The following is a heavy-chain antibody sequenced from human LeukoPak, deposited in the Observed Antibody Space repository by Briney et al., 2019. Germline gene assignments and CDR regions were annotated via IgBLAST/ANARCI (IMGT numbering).Heavy chain of an antibody. CDR1: GFTLSTYW. CDR2: INSDGSAT. D-gene: IGHD6-19*01. V-gene: IGHV3-74*01. CDR3: AKVRPTRFVESSGWLELGY. J-gene: IGHJ4*02. Sequence: GGSLRLSCVASGFTLSTYWMHWVRQAPGKGLVWVSRINSDGSATSYADSVMVRFTISRDNSKNSLYLQMNSLRTEDTAFYYCAKVRPTRFVESSGWLELGYWGQGTLVTVSS.